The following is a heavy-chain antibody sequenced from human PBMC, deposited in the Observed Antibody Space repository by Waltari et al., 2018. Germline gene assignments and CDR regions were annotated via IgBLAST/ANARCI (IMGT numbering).Heavy chain of an antibody. CDR2: IYYSGRT. J-gene: IGHJ4*02. V-gene: IGHV4-59*11. CDR3: AKGIYY. Sequence: QVQLQESGPGLVKPSETLSLTCTVSSGSITNHYWSWIRQPPGKGLEWIGYIYYSGRTNSRPSLKGRVTMSLDTSKSQFFLKLSSVTAADTAIYYCAKGIYYWGPGALVTVSS. D-gene: IGHD3-10*01. CDR1: SGSITNHY.